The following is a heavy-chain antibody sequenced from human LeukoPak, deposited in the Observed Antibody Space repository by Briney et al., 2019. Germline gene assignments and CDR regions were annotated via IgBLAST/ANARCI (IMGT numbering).Heavy chain of an antibody. CDR1: GFTVSSNY. V-gene: IGHV3-66*01. CDR2: IYKGDGT. CDR3: VEEAPGTTVYY. Sequence: GGSLRLSCAASGFTVSSNYMSWVRQAPGKGLEWVSVIYKGDGTYYAESVKGRFIISRDNSKNTVYLQMNSLRAEDTGVYYRVEEAPGTTVYYWGQGTLVTVSS. J-gene: IGHJ4*02. D-gene: IGHD4-17*01.